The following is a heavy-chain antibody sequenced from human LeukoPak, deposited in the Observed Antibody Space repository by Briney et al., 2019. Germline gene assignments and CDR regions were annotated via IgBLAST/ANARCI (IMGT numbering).Heavy chain of an antibody. J-gene: IGHJ4*02. CDR3: ARGFRSFGEFHDY. Sequence: ASVKVSCKASGGTFISYAISWVRQAPGQGLEWMGGIIPIFGTANYAQKFQGRVTISTDESTSTAYMELSSLRSEDTAVYYCARGFRSFGEFHDYWGQGTLVTVSS. CDR2: IIPIFGTA. D-gene: IGHD3-10*01. V-gene: IGHV1-69*05. CDR1: GGTFISYA.